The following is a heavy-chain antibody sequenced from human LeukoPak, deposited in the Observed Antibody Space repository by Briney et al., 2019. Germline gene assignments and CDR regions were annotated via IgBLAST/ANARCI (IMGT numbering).Heavy chain of an antibody. CDR2: TYYRSKWYN. V-gene: IGHV6-1*01. CDR1: GDSVSSNSAD. Sequence: SQTLSLTCAIAGDSVSSNSADWNWIRQSPSRGLEWLGRTYYRSKWYNDYAVSVKSRITINPDTSKNQFSLQLNSVTPEDTAVYYCVRAGTTVTSYYYYYYGMDVWGQGTTVTVSS. J-gene: IGHJ6*02. CDR3: VRAGTTVTSYYYYYYGMDV. D-gene: IGHD4-17*01.